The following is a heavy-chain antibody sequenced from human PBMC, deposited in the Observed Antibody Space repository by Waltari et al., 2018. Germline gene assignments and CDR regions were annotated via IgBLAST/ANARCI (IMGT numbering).Heavy chain of an antibody. Sequence: QVQLVQSGAEVKKPGASVKVSCKASGYTFTSYDINWVRQATGQGLEWMGWMNPNSGNTGYAQKFQGRVTITRNTSISTAYMELSSLRSEDTAVYYCARGGEGEKPNYYYYYYMDVWGKGTTVTVSS. CDR1: GYTFTSYD. CDR3: ARGGEGEKPNYYYYYYMDV. D-gene: IGHD3-10*01. V-gene: IGHV1-8*03. J-gene: IGHJ6*03. CDR2: MNPNSGNT.